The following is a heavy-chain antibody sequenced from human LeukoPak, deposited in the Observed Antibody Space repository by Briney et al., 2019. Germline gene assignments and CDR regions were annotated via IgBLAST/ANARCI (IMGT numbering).Heavy chain of an antibody. V-gene: IGHV1-2*02. Sequence: ASVKVSCKASGYTFTGYYMHWVRQAPGQGLEWMGRINPNSGGTNYAQKFQGRVTMTRDTSISTAYMELSSLRSDDTGVYYCARDPAADVVVVAATPINNDYWGQGTLVTVSS. CDR2: INPNSGGT. J-gene: IGHJ4*02. CDR3: ARDPAADVVVVAATPINNDY. CDR1: GYTFTGYY. D-gene: IGHD2-15*01.